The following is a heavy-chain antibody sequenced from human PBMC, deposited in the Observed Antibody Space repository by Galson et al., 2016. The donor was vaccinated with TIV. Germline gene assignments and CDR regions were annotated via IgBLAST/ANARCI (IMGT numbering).Heavy chain of an antibody. J-gene: IGHJ4*02. CDR1: GYTFTSRA. CDR2: INAGNGNK. D-gene: IGHD3-16*01. V-gene: IGHV1-3*01. CDR3: ARDGGGTPAKSLGY. Sequence: SVKVSYKASGYTFTSRAVHWVRQAPGQSLEWMAWINAGNGNKKYSENFQGRLTITRDTSASTVYMELSSLRSEDTAVYYCARDGGGTPAKSLGYWGQGTLVTVSS.